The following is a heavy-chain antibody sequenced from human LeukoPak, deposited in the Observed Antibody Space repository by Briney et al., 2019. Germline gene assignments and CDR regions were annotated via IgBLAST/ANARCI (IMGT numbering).Heavy chain of an antibody. J-gene: IGHJ6*02. CDR3: ARDGHGDGILTGYSYFGMDV. CDR2: ITIISNFI. Sequence: PGGSLRLSCAASGFSLSSYSMNWVRQAPGKGLEWVSSITIISNFIYYADSVKGRFTFSRDNPKNSLYRQMNSLRAEDTAVYFCARDGHGDGILTGYSYFGMDVWGQGTTVTVSS. CDR1: GFSLSSYS. V-gene: IGHV3-21*01. D-gene: IGHD3-9*01.